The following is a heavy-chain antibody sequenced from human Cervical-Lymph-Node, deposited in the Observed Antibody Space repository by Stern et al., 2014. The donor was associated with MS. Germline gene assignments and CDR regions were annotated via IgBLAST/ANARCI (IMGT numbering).Heavy chain of an antibody. CDR2: INTNTGNP. Sequence: QVQLVQSGSELKKPGASVKVSCQASGYIFTNYAMNWVRQAPGQGLEWMGWINTNTGNPTYAQCFTGRFVFSLDTSVSTAYLQISSLKAEDTAVYYCARVWSRYGDYGMDVWGQGTTVTVSS. J-gene: IGHJ6*02. D-gene: IGHD4-17*01. CDR3: ARVWSRYGDYGMDV. V-gene: IGHV7-4-1*02. CDR1: GYIFTNYA.